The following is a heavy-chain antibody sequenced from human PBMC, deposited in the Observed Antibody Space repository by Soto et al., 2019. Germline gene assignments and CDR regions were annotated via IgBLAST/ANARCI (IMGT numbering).Heavy chain of an antibody. Sequence: PGGSLRLSSAASGFTFSSYATSWVRQAPGKGLEWVSAISGSGGSTYYADSVKGRFTISRDNSKNTLYLQMNSLRAEDTAVYYCAKDRRISSGYDDDFDYWGQGTLVTVS. D-gene: IGHD5-12*01. J-gene: IGHJ4*02. CDR1: GFTFSSYA. V-gene: IGHV3-23*01. CDR2: ISGSGGST. CDR3: AKDRRISSGYDDDFDY.